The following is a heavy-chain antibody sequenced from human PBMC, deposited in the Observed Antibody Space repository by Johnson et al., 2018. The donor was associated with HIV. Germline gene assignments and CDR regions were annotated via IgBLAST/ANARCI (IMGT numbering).Heavy chain of an antibody. D-gene: IGHD6-13*01. Sequence: QVQLVESGGGVVLPGRSLRLSCAASGFTFSPYSMHWVRQAPGKGLEWMAFISYDGSNKYFTDSVRGRFTISRDNSKNTLFLQMNSLRAEDTAVYYCARGQLDNAFDIWGQGTMVTVSS. CDR2: ISYDGSNK. CDR1: GFTFSPYS. CDR3: ARGQLDNAFDI. J-gene: IGHJ3*02. V-gene: IGHV3-30-3*01.